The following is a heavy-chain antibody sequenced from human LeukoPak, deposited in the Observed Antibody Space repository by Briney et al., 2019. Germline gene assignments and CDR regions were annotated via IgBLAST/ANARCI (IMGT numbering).Heavy chain of an antibody. D-gene: IGHD2-15*01. CDR2: IYSGGST. Sequence: GGSLRLSRAASGFTFSSNYMSWVRQAPGKGLEWVSVIYSGGSTCYADSVKGRFTISRDNSKNTLYLQMNSLRAEDTAVYYCARQDCSGGSCYRAETGMDVWDQGTTVTVSS. CDR3: ARQDCSGGSCYRAETGMDV. V-gene: IGHV3-53*01. J-gene: IGHJ6*02. CDR1: GFTFSSNY.